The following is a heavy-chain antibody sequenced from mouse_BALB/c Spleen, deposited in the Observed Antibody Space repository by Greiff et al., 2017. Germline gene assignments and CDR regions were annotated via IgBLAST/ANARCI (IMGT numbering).Heavy chain of an antibody. CDR2: IYPYNGGT. V-gene: IGHV1S29*02. CDR1: GYTFTDYN. J-gene: IGHJ4*01. Sequence: VQLQQSGPELVKPGASVKISCKASGYTFTDYNMHWVKQSHGKSLEWIGCIYPYNGGTGYNQKFKSKATLTVDNSSSTAYMELRSLTSEDSAVYYCARGLGLRDYAMDYWGQGTSVTVSS. D-gene: IGHD3-1*01. CDR3: ARGLGLRDYAMDY.